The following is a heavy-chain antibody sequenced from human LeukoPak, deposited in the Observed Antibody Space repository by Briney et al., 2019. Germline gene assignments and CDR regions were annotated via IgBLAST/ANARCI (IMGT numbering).Heavy chain of an antibody. CDR1: GYTFTSYY. D-gene: IGHD3-22*01. CDR3: ARDPGYYDSSGRLGFDY. V-gene: IGHV1-46*01. J-gene: IGHJ4*02. CDR2: INPSGGST. Sequence: ASVKVSCKASGYTFTSYYMHWVRQAPGQGLEWMGIINPSGGSTSYAQKFQGRVTMTRDTSTSTVYMELSSLRSEDTAVYYCARDPGYYDSSGRLGFDYWGQGTLVTVSS.